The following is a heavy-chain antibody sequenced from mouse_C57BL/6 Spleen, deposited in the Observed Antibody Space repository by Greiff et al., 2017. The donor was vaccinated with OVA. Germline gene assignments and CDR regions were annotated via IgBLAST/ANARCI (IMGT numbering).Heavy chain of an antibody. CDR3: ARYYGSSPWFAY. J-gene: IGHJ3*01. CDR2: IHPGSGST. V-gene: IGHV1-55*01. CDR1: GYTFTSYW. D-gene: IGHD1-1*01. Sequence: QVQLQQSGAELVKPGASVKMSCKASGYTFTSYWITWVKQRPGQGLEWIGDIHPGSGSTNYNEKFKSKATLTVDTSSSTAYMQLSSLTSEDSAVYYCARYYGSSPWFAYWGQGTLVTVSA.